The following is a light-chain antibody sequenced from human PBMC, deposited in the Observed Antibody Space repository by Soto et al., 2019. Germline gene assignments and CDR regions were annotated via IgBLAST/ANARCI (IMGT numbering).Light chain of an antibody. CDR2: KTS. V-gene: IGKV1-5*03. J-gene: IGKJ1*01. Sequence: DVQMTQSPSTLSASIGDRVTITCRASQRIDPWLAWFQQKPGKAPKVLIYKTSTLQSGVPSRFSASGSGTEFTPTISSLQPDDFATYYCQQYDGASPWTSGKGTKVDI. CDR3: QQYDGASPWT. CDR1: QRIDPW.